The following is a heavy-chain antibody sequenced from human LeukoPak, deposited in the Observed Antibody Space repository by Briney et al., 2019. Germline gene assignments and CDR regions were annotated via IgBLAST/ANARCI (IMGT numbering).Heavy chain of an antibody. V-gene: IGHV1-3*01. CDR1: GYTFTSYA. CDR3: ARPTGAPGIAVAGTDPEDYGMDV. J-gene: IGHJ6*02. CDR2: INAGNGNT. D-gene: IGHD6-19*01. Sequence: ASVKVSCKASGYTFTSYAMHWVRQAPGQRLEWMGWINAGNGNTKYSQKFQGRVTITRDISASTAYMELSSLRSEDTAVYYCARPTGAPGIAVAGTDPEDYGMDVWGQGTTVTVSS.